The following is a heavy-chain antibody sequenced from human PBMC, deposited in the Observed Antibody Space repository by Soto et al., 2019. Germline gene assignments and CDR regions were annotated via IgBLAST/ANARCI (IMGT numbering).Heavy chain of an antibody. V-gene: IGHV1-18*01. CDR2: INAYSGDR. CDR1: GYTFPSST. J-gene: IGHJ4*02. Sequence: QGELVHSGAEVKKPGASVKVSCKASGYTFPSSTISWLRQAPGQGLEWLGWINAYSGDRKFAQRFQGRVTMTTDTSTSTAYLELTSLTSDDTAIYYCASANYGDSDYWGQGTLLTVSS. D-gene: IGHD4-17*01. CDR3: ASANYGDSDY.